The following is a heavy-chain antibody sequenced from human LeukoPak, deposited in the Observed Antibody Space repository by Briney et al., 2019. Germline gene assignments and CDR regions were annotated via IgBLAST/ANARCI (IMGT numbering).Heavy chain of an antibody. V-gene: IGHV3-7*01. D-gene: IGHD3-22*01. CDR1: GFTLSSYW. J-gene: IGHJ4*02. CDR2: IKQDGSEK. Sequence: GGSLRLSCAASGFTLSSYWMSWVRQAPGKGLEWVANIKQDGSEKYYVDSVKGRFTISRDNAKNSLYLQMNSLRAEDTAVYYCASGSSSGYFAEDYFDYWGQGTLVTVSS. CDR3: ASGSSSGYFAEDYFDY.